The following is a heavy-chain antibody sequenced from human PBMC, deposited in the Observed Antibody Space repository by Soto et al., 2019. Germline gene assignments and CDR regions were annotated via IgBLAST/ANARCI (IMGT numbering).Heavy chain of an antibody. CDR2: INHSGST. V-gene: IGHV4-34*01. D-gene: IGHD2-8*02. CDR1: GGSFSGYY. Sequence: QVQLQQWGAGLLKPSETLSLTCAVHGGSFSGYYWSWIRQPPGKGLEWIGEINHSGSTNYNPSLKSRVTISVDTSKNQFSLKLSSVTAADTAVYYCARGIPTGQFDYWGQGTLVTVSS. CDR3: ARGIPTGQFDY. J-gene: IGHJ4*02.